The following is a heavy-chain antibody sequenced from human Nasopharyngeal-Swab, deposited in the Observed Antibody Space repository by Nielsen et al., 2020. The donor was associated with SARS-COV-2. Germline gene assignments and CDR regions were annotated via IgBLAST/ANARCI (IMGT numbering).Heavy chain of an antibody. V-gene: IGHV4-39*07. CDR1: GGSISSSSYY. CDR3: ARGRGGRYVDY. Sequence: SETLSLTCTVSGGSISSSSYYWSWIRQPPGKGLEWIGEINHSGSTSYNPSLKSRVTISVDTSKNQFSLKLGSVTAADTAVYYCARGRGGRYVDYWGQGTLVTVSS. J-gene: IGHJ4*02. D-gene: IGHD1-26*01. CDR2: INHSGST.